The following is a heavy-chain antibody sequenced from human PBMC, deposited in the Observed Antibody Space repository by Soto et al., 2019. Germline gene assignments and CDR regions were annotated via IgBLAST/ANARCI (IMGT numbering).Heavy chain of an antibody. CDR1: GFTFSDYY. Sequence: QVQLVESGGGLVKPGGSLRLSCAASGFTFSDYYMSWIRQAPGKGLEWVSYISSSGSTIYYADSVKGRFAISRDNAKNSLYLQMNSLRAEDTAVYYCARGNIVVVTAIPRINVFDIWGQGTMVTVSS. V-gene: IGHV3-11*01. CDR3: ARGNIVVVTAIPRINVFDI. D-gene: IGHD2-21*02. J-gene: IGHJ3*02. CDR2: ISSSGSTI.